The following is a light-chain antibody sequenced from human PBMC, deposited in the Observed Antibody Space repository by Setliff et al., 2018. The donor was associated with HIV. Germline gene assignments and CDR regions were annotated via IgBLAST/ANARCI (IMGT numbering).Light chain of an antibody. V-gene: IGLV2-23*02. Sequence: QSALTQTASVSGSPGQSITISCTGSSSDIGDYESVSWYQQHPGEVPKLMIYDVTKRPSGVSNRFSASKSGNTASLTISGLQAEDEAHYYCCSYAGGDTWIFGGGTKVTVL. CDR3: CSYAGGDTWI. CDR2: DVT. CDR1: SSDIGDYES. J-gene: IGLJ2*01.